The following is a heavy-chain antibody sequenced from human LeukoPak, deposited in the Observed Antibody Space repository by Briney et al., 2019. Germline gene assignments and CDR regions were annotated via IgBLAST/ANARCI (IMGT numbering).Heavy chain of an antibody. CDR1: GYIFTGYA. CDR3: AREDLAFDY. CDR2: INPSGGST. J-gene: IGHJ4*02. Sequence: ASVKVSCKASGYIFTGYATHWVRQAPGQGLEWMAIINPSGGSTRYAQKFQGRLTMTRDTSTSTVYMELRSLRSEDTAVYYCAREDLAFDYWGQGTLVTVSS. V-gene: IGHV1-46*01.